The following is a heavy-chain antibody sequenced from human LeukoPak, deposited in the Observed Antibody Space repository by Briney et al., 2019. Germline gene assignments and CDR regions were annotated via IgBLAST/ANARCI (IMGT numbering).Heavy chain of an antibody. V-gene: IGHV1-46*01. CDR2: INPSGGST. Sequence: ASVKVSCKASGYTFTSDYIHWVRQAPGQGLEWMGIINPSGGSTSYAQKFQGGVTMTRDTSTSTVYMELSSLRSEDTAVYYCARAISRWFDPWGQGTLVTVSS. CDR1: GYTFTSDY. J-gene: IGHJ5*02. CDR3: ARAISRWFDP.